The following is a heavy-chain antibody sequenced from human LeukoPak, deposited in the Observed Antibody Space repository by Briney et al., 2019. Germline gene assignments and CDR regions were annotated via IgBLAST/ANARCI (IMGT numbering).Heavy chain of an antibody. CDR3: AKERYYDFWSGYSDYGMDV. CDR2: IKQDGSEK. V-gene: IGHV3-7*03. Sequence: PGGSLRLSCAASGFTFSSYWMSWVRQAPGKGLEWVANIKQDGSEKYYVDSVKGRFTISRDNAKNSLYLQMNSLRAEDTAVYYCAKERYYDFWSGYSDYGMDVWGQGTTVTVSS. CDR1: GFTFSSYW. D-gene: IGHD3-3*01. J-gene: IGHJ6*02.